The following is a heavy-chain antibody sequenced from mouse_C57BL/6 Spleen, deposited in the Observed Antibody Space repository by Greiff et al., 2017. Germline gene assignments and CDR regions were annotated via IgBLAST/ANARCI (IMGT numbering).Heavy chain of an antibody. Sequence: EVKLQQSGPELVKPGASVKISCKASGYSFTDYNMNWVKQSNGKSLEWIGVINPNYGTTSYNQKFKGKATLTVDQSSSTAYMQLNSLTSEDSAVYYCARGPFYYDYDGVGAMDYWGQGTSVTVSS. CDR1: GYSFTDYN. V-gene: IGHV1-39*01. CDR2: INPNYGTT. CDR3: ARGPFYYDYDGVGAMDY. D-gene: IGHD2-4*01. J-gene: IGHJ4*01.